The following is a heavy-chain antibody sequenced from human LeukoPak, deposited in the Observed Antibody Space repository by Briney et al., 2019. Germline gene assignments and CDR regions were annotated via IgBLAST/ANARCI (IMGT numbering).Heavy chain of an antibody. J-gene: IGHJ6*03. CDR3: AKAGGYYYYFYMDV. Sequence: EGSLRLSCAASGFTFSSYAMNWVRQAPGKGLEWVSAISGSGNTVHYADSVQGRFTISRDNSKNTLYLQMKSLRAEDTAVYYCAKAGGYYYYFYMDVWGKGATVTVSS. D-gene: IGHD2-8*02. V-gene: IGHV3-23*01. CDR2: ISGSGNTV. CDR1: GFTFSSYA.